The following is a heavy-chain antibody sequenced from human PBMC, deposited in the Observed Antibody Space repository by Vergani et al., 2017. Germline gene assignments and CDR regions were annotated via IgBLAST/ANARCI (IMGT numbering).Heavy chain of an antibody. CDR2: ISGSGGST. Sequence: EVQLVESGGGLVQPGGSLRLSCAASGFTFSSYAMSWVRQAPGKGLEWVSAISGSGGSTYYADSVKGRFTISRDNSKNTLYLQMNSLRAEDTAVYYCARDPSYYDILTGQPYFDYWGQGTLVTVSS. D-gene: IGHD3-9*01. V-gene: IGHV3-23*04. J-gene: IGHJ4*02. CDR1: GFTFSSYA. CDR3: ARDPSYYDILTGQPYFDY.